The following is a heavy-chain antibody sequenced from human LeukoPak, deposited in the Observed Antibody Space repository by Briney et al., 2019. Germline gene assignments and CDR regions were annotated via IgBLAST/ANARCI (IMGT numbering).Heavy chain of an antibody. CDR3: ARGHYGMGV. J-gene: IGHJ6*02. CDR1: GFTFSNHW. Sequence: GGSLRLSCAASGFTFSNHWMHWVRQAPGKGLVWVSRINSDGSGTSYADSVKGRFTISRDNAKNALYLQMNSLRAEDTAVYYCARGHYGMGVWSQGTTVTVSS. V-gene: IGHV3-74*01. CDR2: INSDGSGT.